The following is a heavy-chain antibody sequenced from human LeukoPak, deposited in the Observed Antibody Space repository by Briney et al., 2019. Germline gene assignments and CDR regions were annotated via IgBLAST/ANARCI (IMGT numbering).Heavy chain of an antibody. CDR2: IYSSGST. D-gene: IGHD2-8*02. CDR3: ARHLTGSSVCIEY. V-gene: IGHV4-4*09. J-gene: IGHJ4*02. Sequence: PSETLSLTCTVSGGSISSYYWSWIRQPPGKGLERIGYIYSSGSTNYNPSLKSRVTISIDTSKNQFSLKLSSVTAADTAVYYCARHLTGSSVCIEYWGQGTLVTVSS. CDR1: GGSISSYY.